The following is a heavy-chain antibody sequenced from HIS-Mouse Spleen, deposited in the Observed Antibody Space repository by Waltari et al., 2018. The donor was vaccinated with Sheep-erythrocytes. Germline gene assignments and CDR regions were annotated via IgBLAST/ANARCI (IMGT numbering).Heavy chain of an antibody. CDR1: GYTFTGYY. V-gene: IGHV1-2*02. CDR3: ARMQELPFDY. D-gene: IGHD1-26*01. CDR2: INPNSGGT. Sequence: QVQLVQSGAEVKKPGASVKVSCKASGYTFTGYYMHWVRQAPGQGLEWMGWINPNSGGTNYAQKLQGRVTMTRDTSISTAYMELSRLRSDDTAVYYCARMQELPFDYWGQGTLVTVSS. J-gene: IGHJ4*02.